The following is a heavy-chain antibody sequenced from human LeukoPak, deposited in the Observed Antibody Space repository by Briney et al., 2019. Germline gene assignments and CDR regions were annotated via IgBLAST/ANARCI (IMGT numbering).Heavy chain of an antibody. CDR2: MNPNSGNT. Sequence: ASVKVSCKASGYTFTSYDINWVRQATGQGLEWMGWMNPNSGNTGYAQKFQGRVTITRNTSISTAYMELSSLRSEDTAVYYCARGQQLAKYYYYCMDVWGKGTTVTVSS. J-gene: IGHJ6*03. V-gene: IGHV1-8*01. CDR1: GYTFTSYD. CDR3: ARGQQLAKYYYYCMDV. D-gene: IGHD6-6*01.